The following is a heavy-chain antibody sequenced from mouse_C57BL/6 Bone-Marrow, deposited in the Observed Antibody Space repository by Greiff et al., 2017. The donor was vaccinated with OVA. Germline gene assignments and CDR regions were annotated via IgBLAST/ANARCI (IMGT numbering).Heavy chain of an antibody. D-gene: IGHD2-4*01. CDR1: GYTFTDYE. J-gene: IGHJ4*01. Sequence: LQESGAELVRPGASVTLSCKASGYTFTDYEMHWVKQTPAHGLEWIGAIDPETGGTAYNQKFKGKAILTADKSSSTAYMELRSLTSEDSAVYYCTRFYYEAMDYWGQGTSVTVSS. V-gene: IGHV1-15*01. CDR2: IDPETGGT. CDR3: TRFYYEAMDY.